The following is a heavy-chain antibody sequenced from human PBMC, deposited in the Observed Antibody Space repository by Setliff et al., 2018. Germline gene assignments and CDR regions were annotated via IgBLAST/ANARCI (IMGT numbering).Heavy chain of an antibody. Sequence: ASVKVSCKASGYTLINYGISWVRQAPGQGLEWMGWISAYSGNTKYAQKLQGRVTMTTDTSTTTAYLELRSLTSDDTAVYYCSRLVRYCTTTSCQGASGAEFWGQGTLVTVSS. V-gene: IGHV1-18*01. CDR1: GYTLINYG. CDR2: ISAYSGNT. CDR3: SRLVRYCTTTSCQGASGAEF. D-gene: IGHD2-2*01. J-gene: IGHJ4*02.